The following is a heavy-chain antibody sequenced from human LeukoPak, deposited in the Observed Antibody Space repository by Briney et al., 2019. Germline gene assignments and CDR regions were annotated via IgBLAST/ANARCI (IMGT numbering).Heavy chain of an antibody. CDR1: GFTFDDYG. CDR2: IKHDGSED. V-gene: IGHV3-7*01. CDR3: GRDQTPFY. D-gene: IGHD2-15*01. Sequence: PGGSLRLSCGASGFTFDDYGMSWVRQAPGKGLEWVATIKHDGSEDYYVDSVKGRFTISRDNAKSSMWLQMSSLRAEDTAVYYCGRDQTPFYWGQGSLVTVSS. J-gene: IGHJ4*02.